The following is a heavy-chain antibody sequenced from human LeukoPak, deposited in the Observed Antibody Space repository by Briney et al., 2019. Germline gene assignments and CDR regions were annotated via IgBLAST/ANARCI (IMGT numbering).Heavy chain of an antibody. Sequence: SETLSLTCAVYGGSFSGYYWSWIRRPPGKGLEWIGEINHSGSTNYNPSLKSRVTISVDTSKNQFSLKLSSVTAADTAVYYCARARPPRRSRPYYFDYWGQGTLVTVSS. J-gene: IGHJ4*02. CDR1: GGSFSGYY. CDR3: ARARPPRRSRPYYFDY. V-gene: IGHV4-34*01. CDR2: INHSGST. D-gene: IGHD6-13*01.